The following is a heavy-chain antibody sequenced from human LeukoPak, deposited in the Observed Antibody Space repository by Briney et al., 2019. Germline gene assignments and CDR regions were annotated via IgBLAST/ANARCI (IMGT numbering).Heavy chain of an antibody. J-gene: IGHJ4*02. CDR3: VKDVGGSYAFDY. CDR2: INDNGGRT. Sequence: GGSLRLSCSASGFTFSRYAMHWVRQAPGKGLEYVSGINDNGGRTHYGDSVKGRFSISRDNSKNTLHLQMSTLGAEDTALYYCVKDVGGSYAFDYWGQGILVTVAS. D-gene: IGHD1-26*01. CDR1: GFTFSRYA. V-gene: IGHV3-64D*09.